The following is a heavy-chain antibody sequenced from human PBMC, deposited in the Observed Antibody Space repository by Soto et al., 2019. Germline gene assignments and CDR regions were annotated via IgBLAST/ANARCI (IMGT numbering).Heavy chain of an antibody. CDR1: GGTFSSYA. CDR3: ARDVPYGSGRRINYYYYGMDV. J-gene: IGHJ6*02. CDR2: IIPIFGTA. V-gene: IGHV1-69*13. D-gene: IGHD3-10*01. Sequence: GASVKVSCKASGGTFSSYAISWVRQAPGQGLEWMGGIIPIFGTANYAQKFQGRVTIIADESTSTAYMELSSLRSEDTAVYYCARDVPYGSGRRINYYYYGMDVWGQGTTVTVSS.